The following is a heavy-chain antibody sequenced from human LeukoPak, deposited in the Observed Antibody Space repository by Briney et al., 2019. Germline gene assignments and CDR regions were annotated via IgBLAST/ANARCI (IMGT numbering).Heavy chain of an antibody. V-gene: IGHV4-39*01. CDR2: IYYSGST. D-gene: IGHD6-19*01. CDR3: ARLQYSSGWYRGSIDY. CDR1: GGSISSSSYY. J-gene: IGHJ4*02. Sequence: SETLSLTCTVSGGSISSSSYYWGWIRQPPGKGLEWIGSIYYSGSTYHNPSLKSRVTISVDTSKNQFSLKLSSVTAADTAVYYCARLQYSSGWYRGSIDYWGQGTLVTVSS.